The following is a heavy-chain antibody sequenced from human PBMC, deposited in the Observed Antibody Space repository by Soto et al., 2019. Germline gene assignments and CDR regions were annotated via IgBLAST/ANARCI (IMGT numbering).Heavy chain of an antibody. CDR1: SGSINSCDYY. CDR2: IYYSGST. V-gene: IGHV4-30-4*02. J-gene: IGHJ4*02. CDR3: ARDNYYDSSGYYVFEY. D-gene: IGHD3-22*01. Sequence: TSDTLSLTCXVSSGSINSCDYYWTLIRQPPWKCLEWIGYIYYSGSTYYNPSLKSRVTISVDTSKNQFSLKLSSVTAADTAVYYCARDNYYDSSGYYVFEYWGQGTLVTVSS.